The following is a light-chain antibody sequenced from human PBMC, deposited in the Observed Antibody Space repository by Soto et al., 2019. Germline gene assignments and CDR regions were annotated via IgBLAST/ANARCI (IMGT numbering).Light chain of an antibody. CDR1: SSDVGGYNY. CDR3: SSYTSSSTPYV. Sequence: QSVSVSGSPGQSITISCTGTSSDVGGYNYVSWYQQHPGKAPKLMIYEVSNRPSGVSNRFSGSKSGNTASLTISGLQAEDEADYYCSSYTSSSTPYVFGTGTKLTVL. J-gene: IGLJ1*01. CDR2: EVS. V-gene: IGLV2-14*01.